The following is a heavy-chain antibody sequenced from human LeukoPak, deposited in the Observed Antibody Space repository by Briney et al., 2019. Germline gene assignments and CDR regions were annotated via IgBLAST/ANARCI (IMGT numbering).Heavy chain of an antibody. CDR1: GGSFSGYY. J-gene: IGHJ5*02. Sequence: SETLSLTCAVYGGSFSGYYWSWIRQPPGKGLEWIGEINHSGSTNYNPSLKRRVTISVDTSKNQFSLKLSSVTAADTAVYYCAKALGNCSGGSCYHEDPLASSTPWGQGTLVTVSS. V-gene: IGHV4-34*01. D-gene: IGHD2-15*01. CDR3: AKALGNCSGGSCYHEDPLASSTP. CDR2: INHSGST.